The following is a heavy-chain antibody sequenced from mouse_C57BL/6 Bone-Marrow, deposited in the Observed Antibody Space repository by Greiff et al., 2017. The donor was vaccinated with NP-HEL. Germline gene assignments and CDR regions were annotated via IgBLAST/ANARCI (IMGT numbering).Heavy chain of an antibody. D-gene: IGHD2-5*01. V-gene: IGHV5-4*01. CDR1: GFTFSSYA. J-gene: IGHJ4*01. Sequence: EVQGVESGGGLVKPGGSLKLSCAASGFTFSSYAMSWVRQTPEKRLEWVATISDGGSYTYYPDNVKGRFTISRDNAKNNLYLQMSHLKSEDTAMYYCARDYSSHYYAMDYWGQGTSVTVSS. CDR3: ARDYSSHYYAMDY. CDR2: ISDGGSYT.